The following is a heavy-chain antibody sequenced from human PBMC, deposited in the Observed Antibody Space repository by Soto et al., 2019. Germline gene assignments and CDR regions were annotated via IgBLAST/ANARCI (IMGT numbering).Heavy chain of an antibody. CDR1: GYTVTSSG. V-gene: IGHV1-18*01. D-gene: IGHD2-15*01. Sequence: VKVSCKASGYTVTSSGISWVRQAPGQGLEWMGWISAYNGNTNYAQKLQGRVTMTTDTSTSTAYMELRSLRSDDTAVYYCARDTKLGYCSSWGQGTLVTVSS. CDR3: ARDTKLGYCSS. CDR2: ISAYNGNT. J-gene: IGHJ4*02.